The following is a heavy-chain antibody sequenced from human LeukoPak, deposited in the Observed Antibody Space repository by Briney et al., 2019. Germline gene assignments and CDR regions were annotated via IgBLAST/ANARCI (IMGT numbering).Heavy chain of an antibody. CDR2: INHSGST. V-gene: IGHV4-34*01. CDR3: ARRCSSTSCYGWFDP. D-gene: IGHD2-2*01. Sequence: SETLSLTCAVYGGSFSGYYWSWIRQPPGKGLEWIGEINHSGSTNYNPSLKSRVTISVDTSKNQFSLKLRSVTAADTAVYYCARRCSSTSCYGWFDPWGQGTLVTVSS. CDR1: GGSFSGYY. J-gene: IGHJ5*02.